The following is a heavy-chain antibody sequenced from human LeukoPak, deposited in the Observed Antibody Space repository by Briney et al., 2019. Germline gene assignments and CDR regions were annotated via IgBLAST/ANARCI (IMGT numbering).Heavy chain of an antibody. D-gene: IGHD2-2*02. CDR1: GYSFTSYW. CDR3: ATVADIVVVPAVIPSAFDY. CDR2: IYPGDSDT. J-gene: IGHJ4*02. V-gene: IGHV5-51*01. Sequence: NPGESLKISCKGSGYSFTSYWIGWVRQMPGKGLEWMGIIYPGDSDTRYSPSFQGQVTTSADKSISTAYLQWSSLKASDTAMYYCATVADIVVVPAVIPSAFDYWGQGTLVTVSS.